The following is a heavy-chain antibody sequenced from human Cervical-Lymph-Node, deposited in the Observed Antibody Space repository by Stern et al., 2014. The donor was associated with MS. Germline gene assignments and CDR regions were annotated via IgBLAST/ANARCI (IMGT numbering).Heavy chain of an antibody. CDR3: AKAWGH. CDR1: GLTFSSYG. D-gene: IGHD7-27*01. V-gene: IGHV3-30*18. CDR2: ISKDGSKK. J-gene: IGHJ4*02. Sequence: VQLVESGGGVVQPGRSLRLSCEASGLTFSSYGMHWVRQAPGKEPEWVAVISKDGSKKYYAGSVKGRFTVSRDNSKNTLFLQMNSLRREDTAVYYCAKAWGHWGQGTLVIVSS.